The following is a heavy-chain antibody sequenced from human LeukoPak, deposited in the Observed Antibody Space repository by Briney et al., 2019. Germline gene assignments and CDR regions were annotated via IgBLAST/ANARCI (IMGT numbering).Heavy chain of an antibody. Sequence: GSLRLSCAASGFTFSTYWFHWVRQTPGKGLVWVARINNDGTYTTYGDSGKGRFTISRDNAQNTLYLQMNSLTAEDTGVYYCAREVLAAGKTHDYWGQGTLLTVSS. V-gene: IGHV3-74*01. J-gene: IGHJ4*02. CDR3: AREVLAAGKTHDY. D-gene: IGHD6-13*01. CDR1: GFTFSTYW. CDR2: INNDGTYT.